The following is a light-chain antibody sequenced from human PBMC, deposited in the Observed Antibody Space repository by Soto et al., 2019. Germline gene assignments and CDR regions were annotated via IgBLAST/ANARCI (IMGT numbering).Light chain of an antibody. Sequence: QSALTQPASVSGSPGQSITISCTGTSSDVGGYNYVSWYQQHPGKAPELMIYDVSNRPSGVSNRFSGSKSGNTASLTISGLQAEDEADYYCSSYTSSSTRVVFGEGTQLTVL. V-gene: IGLV2-14*01. CDR3: SSYTSSSTRVV. CDR1: SSDVGGYNY. J-gene: IGLJ2*01. CDR2: DVS.